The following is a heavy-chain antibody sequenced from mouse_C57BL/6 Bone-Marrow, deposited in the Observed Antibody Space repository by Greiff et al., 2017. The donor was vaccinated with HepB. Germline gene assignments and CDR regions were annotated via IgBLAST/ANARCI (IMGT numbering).Heavy chain of an antibody. D-gene: IGHD1-1*01. CDR3: ARAVEYYGSSY. V-gene: IGHV1-81*01. CDR1: GYTFTSYG. Sequence: QVQLKESGAELARPGASVKLSCKASGYTFTSYGISWVKQRTGQGLEWIGEIYPRSGNTYYNEKFKGKATLTADKSSSTAYMELRSLTSEYSAVYFCARAVEYYGSSYWGQGTTLTVSS. J-gene: IGHJ2*01. CDR2: IYPRSGNT.